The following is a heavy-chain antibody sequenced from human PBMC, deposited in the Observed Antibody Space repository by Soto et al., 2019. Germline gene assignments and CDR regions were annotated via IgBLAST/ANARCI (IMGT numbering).Heavy chain of an antibody. D-gene: IGHD5-18*01. CDR1: GFTFSSYA. CDR2: VTYNGDKT. CDR3: ARYIRGPTVFYFDF. Sequence: LRLSCAAPGFTFSSYAMTWVRQAPGKGLEWVSVVTYNGDKTYYADSVKGRFTISRDNSKDTVHLQMNSLRAEDTAVYYCARYIRGPTVFYFDFWGPGVLVTVSS. V-gene: IGHV3-23*01. J-gene: IGHJ4*02.